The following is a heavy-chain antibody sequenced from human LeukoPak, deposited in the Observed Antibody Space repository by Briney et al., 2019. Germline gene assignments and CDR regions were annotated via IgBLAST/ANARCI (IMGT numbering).Heavy chain of an antibody. J-gene: IGHJ4*02. CDR1: GYSFTNNY. CDR3: ARDQGLTGYFDY. D-gene: IGHD3-9*01. V-gene: IGHV1-46*01. CDR2: INPSGGNT. Sequence: ASVEVSCKTSGYSFTNNYMHWVRQAPGQGLEWLGIINPSGGNTNYAQKFQGRITLTRDTSTTTVYMELSSLRSEDTAVYYCARDQGLTGYFDYWGQGTLVTVSS.